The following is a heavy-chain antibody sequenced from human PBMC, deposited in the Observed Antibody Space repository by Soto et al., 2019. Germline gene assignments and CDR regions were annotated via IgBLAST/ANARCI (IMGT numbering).Heavy chain of an antibody. D-gene: IGHD1-7*01. CDR3: AKAAKLELSAWGAFDI. V-gene: IGHV3-23*01. J-gene: IGHJ3*02. CDR2: ISGSGGST. Sequence: QLGGSLRLSCAASGFTFSSYAMSWVRQAPGKGLEWVSAISGSGGSTYYADSVKGRFTISRDNSKNTLYLQMNSLRAEDTAVYYCAKAAKLELSAWGAFDIWGQGTMVTVSS. CDR1: GFTFSSYA.